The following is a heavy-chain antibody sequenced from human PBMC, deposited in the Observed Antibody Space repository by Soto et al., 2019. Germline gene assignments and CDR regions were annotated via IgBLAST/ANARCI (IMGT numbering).Heavy chain of an antibody. CDR2: IIPIFGTA. V-gene: IGHV1-69*13. Sequence: WASVKVSCKASGGTFSSYAISWVRQAPGQGLEWMGGIIPIFGTANYAQKFQGRVTITADESTSTAYMELSSLRSEDTAVYYCARDRDYYDSRGPVDPWGQGTLVTVSS. CDR3: ARDRDYYDSRGPVDP. CDR1: GGTFSSYA. J-gene: IGHJ5*02. D-gene: IGHD3-22*01.